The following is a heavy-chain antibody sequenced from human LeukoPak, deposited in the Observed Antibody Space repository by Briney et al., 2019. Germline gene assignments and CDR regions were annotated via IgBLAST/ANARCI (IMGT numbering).Heavy chain of an antibody. J-gene: IGHJ5*02. CDR1: GFTFNSYA. CDR2: ISSDGSNN. Sequence: QPGRSLRLSCAASGFTFNSYAMHWVRQAPGKGLEWVAVISSDGSNNYYADSVKGRFTISRDNSKNTLYLQMNSLRAEDTAVYYCAAPNYDFWSGYSRYWFDPWGQGTLVTVSS. CDR3: AAPNYDFWSGYSRYWFDP. V-gene: IGHV3-30-3*01. D-gene: IGHD3-3*01.